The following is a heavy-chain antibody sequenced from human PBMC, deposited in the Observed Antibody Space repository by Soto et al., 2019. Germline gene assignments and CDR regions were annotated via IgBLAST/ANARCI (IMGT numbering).Heavy chain of an antibody. CDR1: GFTFSSYG. CDR3: ATKYSRRCDYYYYGMDV. D-gene: IGHD6-13*01. CDR2: IWYDGSNK. V-gene: IGHV3-33*01. J-gene: IGHJ6*02. Sequence: GGSLRLSCAASGFTFSSYGMHWVRQAPGKGLEWVAVIWYDGSNKYYADSVKGRFTTSRDNSKNTLYLQMNSLRAEDTAVYYCATKYSRRCDYYYYGMDVWGQGTTVTVSS.